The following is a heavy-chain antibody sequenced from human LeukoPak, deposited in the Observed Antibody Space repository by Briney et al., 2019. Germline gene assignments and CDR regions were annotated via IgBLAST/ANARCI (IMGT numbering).Heavy chain of an antibody. CDR3: ARGDSGERFDY. V-gene: IGHV3-48*01. CDR2: ISSGTTII. CDR1: GFTFSNYG. D-gene: IGHD4-17*01. Sequence: GGSLRLSCAVSGFTFSNYGMNWVRQAPGKGLEWVSYISSGTTIIYYVDSVKGRFTISRDNAKNSLYLQMNSLRAEDTAVYYCARGDSGERFDYWGQGTLVTVSS. J-gene: IGHJ4*02.